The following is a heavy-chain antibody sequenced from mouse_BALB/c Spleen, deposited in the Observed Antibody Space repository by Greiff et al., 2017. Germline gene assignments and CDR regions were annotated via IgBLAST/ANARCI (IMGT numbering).Heavy chain of an antibody. CDR1: GFTFSSYA. V-gene: IGHV5-9-4*01. CDR2: ISSGGSYT. J-gene: IGHJ4*01. CDR3: ARSYADEDYYAMDY. D-gene: IGHD2-12*01. Sequence: EVQRVESGGGLVKPGGSLKLSCAASGFTFSSYAMSWVRQSPEKRLEWVAEISSGGSYTYYPDTVTGRFTISRDNAKNTLYLEMSSLRSEDTAMYYCARSYADEDYYAMDYWGQGTSVTVSS.